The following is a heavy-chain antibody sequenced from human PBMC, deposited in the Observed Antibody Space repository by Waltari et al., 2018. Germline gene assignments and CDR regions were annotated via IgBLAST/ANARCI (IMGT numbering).Heavy chain of an antibody. J-gene: IGHJ5*02. Sequence: QVQLVQSGAEVKKPGSSVKVSCKASGGTFSSYAISWVRQAPGQGLEWMGGFIPIFGTANYAQKFQGRVTITADESTSTAYMGLCSLRSEDTAVYYCARDCSGGSCYSGFDPWGQGTLVTVSS. V-gene: IGHV1-69*01. CDR1: GGTFSSYA. CDR2: FIPIFGTA. CDR3: ARDCSGGSCYSGFDP. D-gene: IGHD2-15*01.